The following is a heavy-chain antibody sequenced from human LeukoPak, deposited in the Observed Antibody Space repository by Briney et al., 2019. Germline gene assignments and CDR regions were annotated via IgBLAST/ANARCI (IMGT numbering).Heavy chain of an antibody. Sequence: GGSLRLSCAASGFTFSNAWMSWVRQAPGKGLEWVGRIKSKTDGGTTDYAAPVKGGFTISRDDSKNTLYLQMNSLKAEDTAVYYCTTLAADEIQYFDRLFQNWGQGTLVTVSS. CDR3: TTLAADEIQYFDRLFQN. D-gene: IGHD3-9*01. V-gene: IGHV3-15*01. J-gene: IGHJ4*02. CDR1: GFTFSNAW. CDR2: IKSKTDGGTT.